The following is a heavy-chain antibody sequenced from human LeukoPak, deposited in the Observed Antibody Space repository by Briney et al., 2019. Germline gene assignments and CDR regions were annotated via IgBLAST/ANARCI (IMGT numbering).Heavy chain of an antibody. CDR2: IIPILGIA. CDR1: GGTFSSYA. CDR3: ARGFLWITMVRGVHEYFDY. Sequence: ASVKASCKASGGTFSSYAISWVRQAPGQGLEWMGRIIPILGIANYAQKFQGRVTITADKSTSTAYMELSSLRSEDTAVYYCARGFLWITMVRGVHEYFDYWGQGTLVTVSS. D-gene: IGHD3-10*01. V-gene: IGHV1-69*04. J-gene: IGHJ4*02.